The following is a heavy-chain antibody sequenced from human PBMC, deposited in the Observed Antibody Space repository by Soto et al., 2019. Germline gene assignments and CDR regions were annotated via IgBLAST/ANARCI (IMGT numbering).Heavy chain of an antibody. CDR2: ISSSSSTI. D-gene: IGHD6-13*01. CDR3: ARDGQLVVYYYYGMDV. CDR1: GFTFSSYS. Sequence: GGSLRLSCAASGFTFSSYSMNWVRQAPGKGLEWVSYISSSSSTISYADSGKGRFTISRDNAKNSMYLQMNSLRDEDTAVYYCARDGQLVVYYYYGMDVWGQGTTVTVSS. V-gene: IGHV3-48*02. J-gene: IGHJ6*02.